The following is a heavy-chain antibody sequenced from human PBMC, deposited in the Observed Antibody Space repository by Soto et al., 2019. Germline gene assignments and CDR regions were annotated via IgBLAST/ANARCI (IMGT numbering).Heavy chain of an antibody. V-gene: IGHV3-21*01. Sequence: EVQLVESGGGLVKPGGSLRLSCAASGFTFSSYSMNWVRQAPGKGLEWVSSISSSSSYIYYADSVKGRFTISRDNAKNSLYLQMNSLRAEDTAVYYCARSGLEGNWFDPWGQGTLVTVSS. CDR3: ARSGLEGNWFDP. D-gene: IGHD3-3*01. CDR1: GFTFSSYS. CDR2: ISSSSSYI. J-gene: IGHJ5*02.